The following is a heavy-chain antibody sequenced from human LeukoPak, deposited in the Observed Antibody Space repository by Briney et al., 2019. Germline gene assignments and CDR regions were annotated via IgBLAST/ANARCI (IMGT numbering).Heavy chain of an antibody. CDR1: GFTFSSYW. J-gene: IGHJ3*02. D-gene: IGHD4-23*01. Sequence: PGRSLRLSCAASGFTFSSYWVHWVRQVPGKGLVWVSRINRDGSSTAYADSVTGRFTISRDNAKHMVYMQMNSLRAEDTAVYYCVTLTTAVTENAFDIWGQGTMVSVSS. CDR2: INRDGSST. V-gene: IGHV3-74*01. CDR3: VTLTTAVTENAFDI.